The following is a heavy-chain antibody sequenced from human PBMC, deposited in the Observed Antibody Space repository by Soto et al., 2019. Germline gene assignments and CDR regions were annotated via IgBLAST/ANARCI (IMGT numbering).Heavy chain of an antibody. V-gene: IGHV3-74*01. D-gene: IGHD4-17*01. CDR3: ARSAYGDYFYYYYMDV. CDR1: GFTFSSYW. Sequence: EVQLVKSGGGLVQPGGSQRLSCAASGFTFSSYWMHWVRQAPGKGLVWVSRINSDGSTTNYADSVKGRFTISRDIAKNTLYLQMNSLRAEDTAVYYCARSAYGDYFYYYYMDVWGKGTTVTVSS. J-gene: IGHJ6*03. CDR2: INSDGSTT.